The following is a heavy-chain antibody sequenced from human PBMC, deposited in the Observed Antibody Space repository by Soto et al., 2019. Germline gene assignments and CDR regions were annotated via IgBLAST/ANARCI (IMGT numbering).Heavy chain of an antibody. CDR2: IYYSRTT. CDR3: ARDEGGYGTFDY. V-gene: IGHV4-31*03. CDR1: GGSISRSNYY. Sequence: QVQLQESGPGLVKPSQTLSLTCTVSGGSISRSNYYWSWIRQYPGKGLEWIGYIYYSRTTYYNPSLESRVTISLDTSNNQFSLKLSSVSAADTALYYCARDEGGYGTFDYWGQGTLVTVSS. J-gene: IGHJ4*02. D-gene: IGHD4-17*01.